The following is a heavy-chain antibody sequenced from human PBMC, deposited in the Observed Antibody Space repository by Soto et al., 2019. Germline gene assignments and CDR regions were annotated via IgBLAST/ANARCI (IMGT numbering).Heavy chain of an antibody. CDR1: GGSVTRGSYY. CDR3: ARHRLEEMNTISAFDL. CDR2: IYYRGST. D-gene: IGHD6-25*01. Sequence: PSETLSLTCTFSGGSVTRGSYYWGWIRQFPGKGLEWIATIYYRGSTSYNPSLKSRLTISIDTSTNQFSLQMKSVTAADTAMYYCARHRLEEMNTISAFDLWGQGTMVTVS. J-gene: IGHJ3*01. V-gene: IGHV4-39*01.